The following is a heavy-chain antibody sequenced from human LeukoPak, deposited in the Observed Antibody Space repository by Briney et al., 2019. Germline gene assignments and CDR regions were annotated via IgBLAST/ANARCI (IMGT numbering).Heavy chain of an antibody. J-gene: IGHJ3*01. Sequence: ASVKVSCKTSGFTFSRSAVQWVRQARGQGLEWIGWIGVGGGNTNYAQRFQDRVTITRDMSTRTAYMELSSLRSEDTAVYYCAAEIYGGNTDRCTFDFWGPGTPVTVSS. CDR1: GFTFSRSA. CDR2: IGVGGGNT. V-gene: IGHV1-58*01. CDR3: AAEIYGGNTDRCTFDF. D-gene: IGHD4-23*01.